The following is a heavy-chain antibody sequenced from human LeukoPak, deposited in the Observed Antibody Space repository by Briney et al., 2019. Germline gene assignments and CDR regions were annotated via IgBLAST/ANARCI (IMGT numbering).Heavy chain of an antibody. CDR2: ISSSSSYI. D-gene: IGHD1-26*01. CDR3: ARVGAAITPFDY. CDR1: GFTFSSYS. V-gene: IGHV3-21*01. Sequence: GGSLRLSCAASGFTFSSYSMNWVRQAPGKGLEWVSSISSSSSYIYYADSVKGRFTISRDNAKNSLYLQMNSLRAEDPAVYYCARVGAAITPFDYWGQGTLVTVSS. J-gene: IGHJ4*02.